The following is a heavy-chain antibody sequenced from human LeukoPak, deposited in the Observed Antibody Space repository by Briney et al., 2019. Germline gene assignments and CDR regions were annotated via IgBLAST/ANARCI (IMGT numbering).Heavy chain of an antibody. D-gene: IGHD5-24*01. Sequence: SETLSLTCTVSGVSVSSGSYYWSWIRQPPGKGLEWIGCIYYSGSTNYNPSLKSRVTISVDTSKNQFSLKLSSVTAADTAVYYCARVHRDGYNRPFDYWGQGTLVTVSS. CDR3: ARVHRDGYNRPFDY. CDR2: IYYSGST. CDR1: GVSVSSGSYY. V-gene: IGHV4-61*01. J-gene: IGHJ4*02.